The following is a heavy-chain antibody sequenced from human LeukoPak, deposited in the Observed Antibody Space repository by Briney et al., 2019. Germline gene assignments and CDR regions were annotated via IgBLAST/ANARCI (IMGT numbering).Heavy chain of an antibody. D-gene: IGHD1-20*01. CDR1: GFPFKSYA. CDR3: ARFNLGWLDP. V-gene: IGHV3-48*01. Sequence: GSLRLSCAASGFPFKSYAMSWVRRAPGKGLEWISYISSGVTTEYYADSVKGRFTISRDDAKNSLYLQMDSLRAEDTAVYYCARFNLGWLDPWGQGALVTVSS. J-gene: IGHJ5*02. CDR2: ISSGVTTE.